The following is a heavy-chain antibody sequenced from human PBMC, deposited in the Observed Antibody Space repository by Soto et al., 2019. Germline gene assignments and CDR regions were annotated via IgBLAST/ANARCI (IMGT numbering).Heavy chain of an antibody. J-gene: IGHJ4*02. CDR2: ISAYNGNT. CDR1: GYTFTSYG. CDR3: ARAFCSSTSCYALYFDY. Sequence: GASVKVSCKASGYTFTSYGISWVRQAPGQGLEWMGWISAYNGNTNYAQKLQGRVTMTTDTSTSTAYMELRSLRSDDTAVYYCARAFCSSTSCYALYFDYWGQGTLVTVSS. V-gene: IGHV1-18*01. D-gene: IGHD2-2*01.